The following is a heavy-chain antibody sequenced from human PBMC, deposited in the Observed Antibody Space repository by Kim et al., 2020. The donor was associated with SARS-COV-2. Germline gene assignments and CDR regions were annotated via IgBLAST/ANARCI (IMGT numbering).Heavy chain of an antibody. CDR1: GFIFSDYA. CDR3: VRYGRNYGAVH. V-gene: IGHV3-64D*06. CDR2: TTRSGDGS. J-gene: IGHJ4*02. D-gene: IGHD4-17*01. Sequence: GGSLRLSCSGSGFIFSDYAIHWVRQAPGKGLECVSATTRSGDGSFYTDAVEGRFTISRDNSKNTLYLQMNRLRLEDTSVYFGVRYGRNYGAVHWCQGILVIVSS.